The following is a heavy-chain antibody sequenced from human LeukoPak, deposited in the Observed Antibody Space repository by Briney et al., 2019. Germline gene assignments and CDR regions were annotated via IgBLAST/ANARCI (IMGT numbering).Heavy chain of an antibody. Sequence: SETLSLTCTVSGDSISSSYWSWIPQPPGKRLEWVGYVHYTGKTNYNTSLNNRATISVDMSKNQFSLTLTSVTVADTAMYYCARGYYDRSGSSNPFDSWGQGTLVTVSA. CDR2: VHYTGKT. D-gene: IGHD3-22*01. CDR3: ARGYYDRSGSSNPFDS. CDR1: GDSISSSY. J-gene: IGHJ4*02. V-gene: IGHV4-59*01.